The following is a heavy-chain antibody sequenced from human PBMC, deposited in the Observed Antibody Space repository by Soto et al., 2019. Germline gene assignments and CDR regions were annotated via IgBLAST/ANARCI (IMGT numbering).Heavy chain of an antibody. J-gene: IGHJ4*02. V-gene: IGHV1-3*01. CDR3: ARAPSGYEQADH. D-gene: IGHD5-12*01. Sequence: ASVKVSCKASGYTFSNYAIHWVRQAPGQSLEWMGWIDADNGNTKYSQNFQDRVTITRDTSASTVDMELSSLRSEDTAIYYCARAPSGYEQADHWGQGTLVPVSS. CDR1: GYTFSNYA. CDR2: IDADNGNT.